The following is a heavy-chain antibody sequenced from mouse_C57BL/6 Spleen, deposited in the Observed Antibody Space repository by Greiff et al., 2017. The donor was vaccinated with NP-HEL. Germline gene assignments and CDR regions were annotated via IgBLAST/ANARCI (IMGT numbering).Heavy chain of an antibody. CDR1: GFNIKDYY. CDR2: IDPEDGET. Sequence: EVQLQQSGAELVKPGASVKLSCTASGFNIKDYYMHWVKQRTEQGLEWIGRIDPEDGETKYAPKFQGKATITAETSSNTAYLQLSSLTSEETAVYYCARWPDGYDPYWYFDVWGTGTTVTVSS. D-gene: IGHD2-2*01. J-gene: IGHJ1*03. CDR3: ARWPDGYDPYWYFDV. V-gene: IGHV14-2*01.